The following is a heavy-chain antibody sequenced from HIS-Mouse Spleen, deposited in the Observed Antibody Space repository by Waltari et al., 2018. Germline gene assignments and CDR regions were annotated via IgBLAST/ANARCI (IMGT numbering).Heavy chain of an antibody. Sequence: QVQLQQWGAGLLKPSETLSLTCAVYGGSFSGYYWSWIRQPPGKGLAWIGEIKHSGGTNDNPSRKSRVTISGDTSKNQFSLKLSSVTAADTAVYDCARGLHGDIVVSYGMDVWGQGTTVTVSS. D-gene: IGHD2-15*01. CDR2: IKHSGGT. CDR1: GGSFSGYY. CDR3: ARGLHGDIVVSYGMDV. V-gene: IGHV4-34*01. J-gene: IGHJ6*02.